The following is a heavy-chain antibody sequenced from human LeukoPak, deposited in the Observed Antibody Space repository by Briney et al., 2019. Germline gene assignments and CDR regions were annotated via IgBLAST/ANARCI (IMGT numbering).Heavy chain of an antibody. D-gene: IGHD3-22*01. J-gene: IGHJ5*02. V-gene: IGHV4-39*01. CDR3: GRPNPDSSGYYGSFDP. Sequence: SFTSYWIGWVRQMPGKGLEWIGSIYHSETTYYNPSLKSRVIISVDTSKNQFSLKLNSVTAADTAVYYCGRPNPDSSGYYGSFDPWGQGILVTVSS. CDR1: SFTSYW. CDR2: IYHSETT.